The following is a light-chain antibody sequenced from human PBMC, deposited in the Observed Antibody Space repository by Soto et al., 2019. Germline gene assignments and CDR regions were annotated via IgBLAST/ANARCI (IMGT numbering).Light chain of an antibody. CDR3: QQYNSFPFA. Sequence: DIQMTQSPSTLSASVGDRVIITCRASQTTSSWLAWYQQKPGEAPNLLIYDTSSLQSGVPSRFSGSGSGTEFTLTISSLQPGDFATYYCQQYNSFPFAFGQGTKVDIK. V-gene: IGKV1-5*01. CDR2: DTS. CDR1: QTTSSW. J-gene: IGKJ2*01.